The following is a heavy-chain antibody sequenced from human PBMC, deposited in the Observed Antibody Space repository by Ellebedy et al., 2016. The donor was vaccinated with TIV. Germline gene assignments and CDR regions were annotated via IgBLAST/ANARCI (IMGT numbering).Heavy chain of an antibody. CDR1: GYIFSGYH. V-gene: IGHV1-2*02. CDR2: INPNSGDT. Sequence: AASVKVSCKASGYIFSGYHIHWVRQAPGQGLEWMGWINPNSGDTNYAQRFQGKVTMTRDTSISTAYMELRRLRSDDTAVYYCARDVGDGWELPDYWGQGTLVTVSS. D-gene: IGHD1-26*01. CDR3: ARDVGDGWELPDY. J-gene: IGHJ4*02.